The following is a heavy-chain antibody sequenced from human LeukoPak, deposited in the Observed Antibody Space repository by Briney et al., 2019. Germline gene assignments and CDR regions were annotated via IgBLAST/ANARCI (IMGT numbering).Heavy chain of an antibody. CDR2: ITSKADGGTR. D-gene: IGHD3-22*01. J-gene: IGHJ4*02. Sequence: GGSLRLSCAASGFTFTYAWVSWVRQAPGKGLEWVGRITSKADGGTRDYAAPVKGRFTISRDDSKNTLYLQMNSLKTEDTAVYYCTTPERYYYDTSDFYGSPYWGQGTLVTVSS. CDR1: GFTFTYAW. CDR3: TTPERYYYDTSDFYGSPY. V-gene: IGHV3-15*01.